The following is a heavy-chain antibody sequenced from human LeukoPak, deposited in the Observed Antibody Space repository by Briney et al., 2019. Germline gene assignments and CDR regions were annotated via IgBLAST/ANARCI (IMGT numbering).Heavy chain of an antibody. CDR3: AKGAIPARSGPTPYYFDS. CDR1: GFTFSSYG. V-gene: IGHV3-30*02. J-gene: IGHJ4*02. CDR2: IRYDGNNK. Sequence: GGSLRLSCAASGFTFSSYGMHWVRQAPGKGLEWVAFIRYDGNNKYYADSVKGRFTISRDNSKNTLFLQMDSLTAEDTAVYYCAKGAIPARSGPTPYYFDSWGQGTLVTVSS. D-gene: IGHD6-6*01.